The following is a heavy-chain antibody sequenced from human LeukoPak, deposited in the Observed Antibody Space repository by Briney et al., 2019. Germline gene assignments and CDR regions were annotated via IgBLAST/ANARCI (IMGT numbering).Heavy chain of an antibody. CDR1: GFTFSSYD. CDR3: AREYSSSSGRCFDY. D-gene: IGHD6-6*01. CDR2: ISSSFNTT. Sequence: GGSLRLSCAASGFTFSSYDMNWVRQAPGKGLEWVSYISSSFNTTYYADSVKGRFTISRDNAKNSLYLQINSLRAEDTAVYYCAREYSSSSGRCFDYWGQGTLVTVSS. V-gene: IGHV3-48*04. J-gene: IGHJ4*02.